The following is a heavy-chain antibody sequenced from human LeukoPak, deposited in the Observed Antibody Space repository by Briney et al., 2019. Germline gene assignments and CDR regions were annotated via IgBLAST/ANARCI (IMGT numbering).Heavy chain of an antibody. J-gene: IGHJ5*02. CDR2: INPNSGGT. D-gene: IGHD3-10*01. V-gene: IGHV1-2*02. CDR3: ARDMGGNYYGSGSYPSGFDP. Sequence: ASVKVSCKASGYTFTGYYMHWVRQAPGQGLEWMGWINPNSGGTNYAQKFQGRVTMTRDTSISTAYMELSRLRSDDTAVYYCARDMGGNYYGSGSYPSGFDPWGQGTLVTVSS. CDR1: GYTFTGYY.